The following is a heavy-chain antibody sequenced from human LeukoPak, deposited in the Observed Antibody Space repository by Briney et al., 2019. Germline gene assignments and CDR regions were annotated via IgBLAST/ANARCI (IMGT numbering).Heavy chain of an antibody. CDR2: ISYDGSNK. CDR3: ASNSPTADGYYSFDY. Sequence: GGSLRLSCAAPGFTFSSYGMHWVRQAPGKGLEWVAVISYDGSNKYYADSVKGRFTISRDNSKNTLYLQMNSLRAEDTAVYYCASNSPTADGYYSFDYWGQGTLVTVSS. D-gene: IGHD3-10*01. V-gene: IGHV3-30*03. J-gene: IGHJ4*02. CDR1: GFTFSSYG.